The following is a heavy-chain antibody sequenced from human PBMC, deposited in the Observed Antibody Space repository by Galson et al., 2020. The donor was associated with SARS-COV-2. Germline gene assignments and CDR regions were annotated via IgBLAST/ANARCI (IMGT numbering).Heavy chain of an antibody. CDR1: GYTFTSYG. V-gene: IGHV1-18*01. Sequence: ASVKVSCKASGYTFTSYGISWVRQAPGQGLEWMGWISAYNGNTNYAQKLQGRVTMTTDTSTSTAYMELRSLRSDDTAVYYCARDRRGSSPALYYYYGMDVWGQGTTVTVSS. J-gene: IGHJ6*02. CDR3: ARDRRGSSPALYYYYGMDV. CDR2: ISAYNGNT. D-gene: IGHD6-6*01.